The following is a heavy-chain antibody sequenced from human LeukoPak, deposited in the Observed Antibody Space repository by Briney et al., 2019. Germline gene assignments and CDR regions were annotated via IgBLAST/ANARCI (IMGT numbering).Heavy chain of an antibody. Sequence: PSETLSPTCAVYGGSFSGYYWSWRRQPPGKGLEWSGEFNHSGSTNYNPSLKSRVTISADTSKNPFSLTLSSVTAADTAVYYCARMRGRGYSYGYYACDIWGQGTMVSVSS. V-gene: IGHV4-34*01. CDR1: GGSFSGYY. CDR2: FNHSGST. J-gene: IGHJ3*02. D-gene: IGHD5-18*01. CDR3: ARMRGRGYSYGYYACDI.